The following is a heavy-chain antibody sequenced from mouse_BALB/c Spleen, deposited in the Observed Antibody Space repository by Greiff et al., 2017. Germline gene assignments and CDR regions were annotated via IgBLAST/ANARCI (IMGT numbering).Heavy chain of an antibody. V-gene: IGHV5-9-4*01. D-gene: IGHD3-1*01. Sequence: EVQGVESGGGLVKPGGSLKLSCAASGFTFSSYAMSWVRQSPEKRLEWVAEISSGGSYTYYPDTVTGRFTISRDNAKNTLYLEMSSLRSEDTAMYYCARGGSGGAMDYWGQGTSVTVSS. J-gene: IGHJ4*01. CDR3: ARGGSGGAMDY. CDR1: GFTFSSYA. CDR2: ISSGGSYT.